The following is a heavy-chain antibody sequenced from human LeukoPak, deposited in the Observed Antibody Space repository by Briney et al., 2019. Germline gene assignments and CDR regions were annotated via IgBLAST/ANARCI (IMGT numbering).Heavy chain of an antibody. V-gene: IGHV3-53*01. Sequence: QPGGSLRLSCAASGFTVSSNYMSWVRQAPGKGLGWGSIIYSGGSTYYADSVKGRFTISRDNSNNTLYLQINSLRAEDTAMYYCARPPQLAYWGQGTLVTVSS. CDR2: IYSGGST. D-gene: IGHD3-10*01. J-gene: IGHJ4*02. CDR3: ARPPQLAY. CDR1: GFTVSSNY.